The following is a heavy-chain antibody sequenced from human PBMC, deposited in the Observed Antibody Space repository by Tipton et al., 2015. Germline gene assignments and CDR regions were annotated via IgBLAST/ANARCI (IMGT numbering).Heavy chain of an antibody. CDR3: AREGVRYFDY. D-gene: IGHD1-1*01. CDR1: GGSISRYY. J-gene: IGHJ4*02. V-gene: IGHV4-59*01. Sequence: TLSLTCTVSGGSISRYYWSWIRQPPGKGLEWIGYVYYSGRTNYNPSLKSRVTMSVDTSKNQFSLKLSSVTAADTAVYYCAREGVRYFDYWGQGKLVTVSS. CDR2: VYYSGRT.